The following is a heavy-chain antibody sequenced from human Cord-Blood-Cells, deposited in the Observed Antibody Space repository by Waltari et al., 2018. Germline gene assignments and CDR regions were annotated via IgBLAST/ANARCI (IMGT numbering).Heavy chain of an antibody. D-gene: IGHD2-2*01. V-gene: IGHV4-34*01. CDR1: GGSFSGYY. CDR2: INHSGST. Sequence: QVQLQQWGAGLLKPSETLSLTCAVYGGSFSGYYWSWIRQPPGKGLEWIGEINHSGSTNYNPSRKSRVTRSVDTSKNQFSLKLSSVTAADTAVYYCARDRARVVPAARRGIGNWFDPWGQGTLVTVSS. J-gene: IGHJ5*02. CDR3: ARDRARVVPAARRGIGNWFDP.